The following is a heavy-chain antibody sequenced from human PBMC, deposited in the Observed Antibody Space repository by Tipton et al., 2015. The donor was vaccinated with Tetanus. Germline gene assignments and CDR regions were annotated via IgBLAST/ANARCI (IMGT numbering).Heavy chain of an antibody. CDR2: IKRKTDGGTI. CDR3: TAGVGKTDFEY. V-gene: IGHV3-15*01. CDR1: GFTFANAW. Sequence: SLRLSCAASGFTFANAWMTWVRQAPGKGLERVGRIKRKTDGGTIDYAAPVKGRFTISRDDSENTFFLQMNSLKAEDTAIYYCTAGVGKTDFEYWGQGTLVSVSS. D-gene: IGHD7-27*01. J-gene: IGHJ4*02.